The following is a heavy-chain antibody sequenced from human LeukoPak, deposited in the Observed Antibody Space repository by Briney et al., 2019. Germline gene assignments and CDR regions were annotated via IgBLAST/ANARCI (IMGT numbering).Heavy chain of an antibody. V-gene: IGHV4-61*01. CDR3: ARSSGSYRADFDY. CDR2: IYYSGST. Sequence: SETLSLTCTVSGGSISSGSYYWSWIRQPPGKGLEWIGYIYYSGSTNYNPSLKSRVTISVDTSKNQLSLKLSSVTAADTAVYYCARSSGSYRADFDYWGQGTLVTVSS. J-gene: IGHJ4*02. CDR1: GGSISSGSYY. D-gene: IGHD1-26*01.